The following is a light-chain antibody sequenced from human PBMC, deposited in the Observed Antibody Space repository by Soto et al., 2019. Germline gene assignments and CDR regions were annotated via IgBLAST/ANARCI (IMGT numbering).Light chain of an antibody. CDR2: GNN. CDR1: SSNIGAGYD. J-gene: IGLJ2*01. V-gene: IGLV1-40*01. CDR3: QSYDNSLSGDVV. Sequence: QSVLTQPPSVSGAPGQRVTISCTGSSSNIGAGYDVHWYQQLPGTAPKLLIYGNNNRPSGVPDRFSGSKSGTSASLAISGLQAEDAADYSCQSYDNSLSGDVVFGGGTKLTVL.